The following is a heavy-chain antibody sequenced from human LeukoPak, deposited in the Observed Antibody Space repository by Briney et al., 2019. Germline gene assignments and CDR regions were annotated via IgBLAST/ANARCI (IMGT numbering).Heavy chain of an antibody. Sequence: GGSLRLSCAASGFSFGDYNMTWIPQAPGKGLEWISNISGDGNAKHYTDSVKGRFTISRDNAKNALYLQMNSLRAEDTAVYFCARDYVYALDYWGQGTLVTVSS. CDR1: GFSFGDYN. CDR2: ISGDGNAK. V-gene: IGHV3-11*04. J-gene: IGHJ4*02. D-gene: IGHD2/OR15-2a*01. CDR3: ARDYVYALDY.